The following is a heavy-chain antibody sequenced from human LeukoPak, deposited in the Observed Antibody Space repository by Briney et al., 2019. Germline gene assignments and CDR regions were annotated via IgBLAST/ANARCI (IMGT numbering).Heavy chain of an antibody. D-gene: IGHD6-6*01. CDR2: INDSGST. CDR3: ASVLGL. V-gene: IGHV4-34*01. Sequence: PSETLSLTCAVYGGSFSGYYWSWIRQPPGKGLEWIGEINDSGSTNYNPSLKSRVTISVDTSKNQFSLKLSSVTAADTAVYYCASVLGLWGQGTLVTVSS. J-gene: IGHJ5*02. CDR1: GGSFSGYY.